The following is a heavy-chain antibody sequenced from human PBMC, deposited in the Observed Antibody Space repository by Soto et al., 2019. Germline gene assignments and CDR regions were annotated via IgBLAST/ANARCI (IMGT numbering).Heavy chain of an antibody. J-gene: IGHJ5*02. Sequence: QPGGSLRLSCAASGFTFSSYAMSWVRQAPGKGLEWVADIRQDGSDKYYVDSVKGRFTISRDNAKNSLYLQMNSLRGEDTAVYYCARDPYCSSTSCYGWFDPWGQGTLVTVSS. V-gene: IGHV3-7*01. D-gene: IGHD2-2*01. CDR1: GFTFSSYA. CDR2: IRQDGSDK. CDR3: ARDPYCSSTSCYGWFDP.